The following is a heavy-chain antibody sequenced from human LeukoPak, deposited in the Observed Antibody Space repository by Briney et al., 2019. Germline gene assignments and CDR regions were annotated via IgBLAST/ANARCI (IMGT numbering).Heavy chain of an antibody. CDR2: IYHSGNT. Sequence: GGSLRLSCGASGFTISSYYMAWVRQAPGKGLEWVSVIYHSGNTDYADSVKGRFTISRDNSKNTVYLQMSSLRAEDTAVYYCARVRVTGYSNFAYWGQGTLVTVSS. D-gene: IGHD3-9*01. J-gene: IGHJ4*02. CDR3: ARVRVTGYSNFAY. CDR1: GFTISSYY. V-gene: IGHV3-53*01.